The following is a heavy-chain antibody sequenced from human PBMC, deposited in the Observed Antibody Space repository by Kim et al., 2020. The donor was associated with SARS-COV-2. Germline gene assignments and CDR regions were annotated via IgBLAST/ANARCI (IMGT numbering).Heavy chain of an antibody. CDR1: GYTFTDYD. CDR3: ARGDRYCRSSSCYNY. Sequence: ASVKVSCKASGYTFTDYDINWVRQATGQGPEWMGWMNPYNGNTGYAQKFQGRVTMTRDTTVNTAYLDLSGLRSDDRAVYYCARGDRYCRSSSCYNYWGQGTLVTVSS. CDR2: MNPYNGNT. J-gene: IGHJ4*02. D-gene: IGHD2-2*02. V-gene: IGHV1-8*01.